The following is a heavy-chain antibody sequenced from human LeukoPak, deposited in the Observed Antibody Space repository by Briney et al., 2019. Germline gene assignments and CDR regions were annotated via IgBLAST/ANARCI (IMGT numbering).Heavy chain of an antibody. D-gene: IGHD3-10*01. J-gene: IGHJ6*03. V-gene: IGHV4-34*01. CDR2: IDPSGTT. Sequence: SETLSLTCAIYGGPFSGNYWSWIRQPPGKGLEWIGEIDPSGTTNYNPSLKSRVTISGDTSKNQFSLNLTSVTAADTAVYYCAGDTDDYSYMDVWGKGTTVTVSS. CDR3: AGDTDDYSYMDV. CDR1: GGPFSGNY.